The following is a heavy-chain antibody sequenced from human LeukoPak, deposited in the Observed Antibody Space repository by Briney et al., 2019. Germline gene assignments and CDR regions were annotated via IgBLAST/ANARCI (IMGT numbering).Heavy chain of an antibody. J-gene: IGHJ4*02. CDR2: IIPVLGIA. CDR1: GGTLSSYP. CDR3: ARIRGTESGLSHFDS. V-gene: IGHV1-69*02. D-gene: IGHD2-8*02. Sequence: SVKVSCKASGGTLSSYPICWVRQAPGQGLEWMGRIIPVLGIANYAQTFQGRVTITADKSSSTAYMELSSLRSEDTAVYYCARIRGTESGLSHFDSWGPGTLVSVSS.